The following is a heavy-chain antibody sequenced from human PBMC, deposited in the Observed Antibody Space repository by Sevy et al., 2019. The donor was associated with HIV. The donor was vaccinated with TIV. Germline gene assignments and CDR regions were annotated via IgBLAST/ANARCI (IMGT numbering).Heavy chain of an antibody. CDR2: IRGSGSST. D-gene: IGHD3-22*01. Sequence: GGSLRLSCAASGSTFNTYAMSWVRQAPGKGLEWVSGIRGSGSSTYYAESVKGRFTISRDNSKNTVHLQMNSLRVEDTAVYYCAKESPGYNYDSSGNLDYWGQGTLVTVSS. V-gene: IGHV3-23*01. CDR3: AKESPGYNYDSSGNLDY. J-gene: IGHJ4*02. CDR1: GSTFNTYA.